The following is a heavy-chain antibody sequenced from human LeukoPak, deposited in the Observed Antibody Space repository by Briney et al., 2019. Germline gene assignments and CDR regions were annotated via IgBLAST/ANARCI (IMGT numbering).Heavy chain of an antibody. CDR1: GGTFSSYA. CDR2: ISAYNGNT. J-gene: IGHJ6*02. Sequence: WASVKVSCKASGGTFSSYAIRVRQAPGQGLEWMGWISAYNGNTNYAQKLQGRVTMTTDTSTSTAYMELRSLRSDDTAVYYCARDQRYGLYGMDVWGQGTTVTVSS. CDR3: ARDQRYGLYGMDV. V-gene: IGHV1-18*04. D-gene: IGHD3-10*01.